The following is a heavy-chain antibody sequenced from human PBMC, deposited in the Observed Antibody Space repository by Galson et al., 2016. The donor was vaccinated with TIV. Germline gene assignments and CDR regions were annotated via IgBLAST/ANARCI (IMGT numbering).Heavy chain of an antibody. CDR1: GYTFSSYG. J-gene: IGHJ6*02. Sequence: SLRLSCAASGYTFSSYGMPWVRQAPGKGLEWVAVIWYDGSIKYNEDSVKGRFTISRDKSKNTLYLAMSSLRAEDTAVYYCARIIVSYGMDVWGQGTTVTVSS. D-gene: IGHD2/OR15-2a*01. CDR2: IWYDGSIK. CDR3: ARIIVSYGMDV. V-gene: IGHV3-33*01.